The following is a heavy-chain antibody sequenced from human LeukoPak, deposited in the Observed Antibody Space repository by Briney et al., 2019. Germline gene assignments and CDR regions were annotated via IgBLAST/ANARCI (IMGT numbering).Heavy chain of an antibody. D-gene: IGHD4-17*01. J-gene: IGHJ4*02. CDR1: GFTVSTNY. V-gene: IGHV3-66*01. Sequence: GGSLRLSCAASGFTVSTNYMNWVRQAPGKGREWGAVIYSSGVTYYSDSVKRRFTISRDTSKTTVNLHRPSPRAEYTAIYYCARLRSNYGNSFASWGQGPLVTVAS. CDR3: ARLRSNYGNSFAS. CDR2: IYSSGVT.